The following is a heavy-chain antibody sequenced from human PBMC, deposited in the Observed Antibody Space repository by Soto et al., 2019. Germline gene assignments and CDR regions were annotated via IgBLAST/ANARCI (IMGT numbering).Heavy chain of an antibody. D-gene: IGHD1-1*01. CDR2: IYYSGST. CDR1: GGSISSGGYY. Sequence: SETLSLTCTVSGGSISSGGYYWSWIRQHPGKGLEWIGYIYYSGSTYYDPSLKSRVTISVDTSKNQFSLKLSSVTAADTAVYYCARVFKALQALTEGNVHWFDPWGQGTLVTVSS. V-gene: IGHV4-31*03. J-gene: IGHJ5*02. CDR3: ARVFKALQALTEGNVHWFDP.